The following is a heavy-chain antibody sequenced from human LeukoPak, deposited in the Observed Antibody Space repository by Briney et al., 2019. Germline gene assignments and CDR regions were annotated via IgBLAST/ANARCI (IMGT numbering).Heavy chain of an antibody. V-gene: IGHV4-38-2*02. J-gene: IGHJ6*03. CDR2: IYHSGST. Sequence: SETLSLTCTVSGYSISSGYYWGWIRQPPGKGLEWIGSIYHSGSTYYNPSLKSRVTISVDTSKNQFSLKLSSVTAADTAVYYCARHLYGDYDPPYYYYMDVWGKGTTVTVSS. D-gene: IGHD4-17*01. CDR1: GYSISSGYY. CDR3: ARHLYGDYDPPYYYYMDV.